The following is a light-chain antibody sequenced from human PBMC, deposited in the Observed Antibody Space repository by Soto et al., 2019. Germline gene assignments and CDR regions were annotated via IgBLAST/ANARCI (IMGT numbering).Light chain of an antibody. CDR1: QIVSGY. J-gene: IGKJ1*01. CDR3: QPRSKRRT. CDR2: DAS. Sequence: IVVAQSAATLSLSPGERATLSCRASQIVSGYLAWYQQKPGQAPRLLIYDASKRATVIPARFSGSGFGTDFPLTISSLAPEDFAVYCCQPRSKRRTFGQGTKVDIK. V-gene: IGKV3-11*01.